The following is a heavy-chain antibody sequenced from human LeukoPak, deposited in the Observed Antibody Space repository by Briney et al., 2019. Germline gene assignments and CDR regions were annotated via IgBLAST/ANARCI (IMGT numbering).Heavy chain of an antibody. CDR3: ASSADCGGDCYTT. Sequence: GGSLRLSCAASGFTFSSYAMSWVRQAPGKGLEWVSAISGSGGSTYYADSVKGRSTISRDNSKNTLYLQMNSLRAEDTAVYYCASSADCGGDCYTTWGQGTLVTVSS. CDR2: ISGSGGST. J-gene: IGHJ4*02. CDR1: GFTFSSYA. V-gene: IGHV3-23*01. D-gene: IGHD2-21*02.